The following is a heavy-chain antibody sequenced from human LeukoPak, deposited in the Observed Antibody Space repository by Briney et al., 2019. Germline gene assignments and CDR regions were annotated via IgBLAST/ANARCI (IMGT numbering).Heavy chain of an antibody. CDR3: ARSRRDGYNYLDY. CDR2: IDYSGST. Sequence: PSETLSLTCTVSGGSISSYYWSWIRQTPGKGLEWIGYIDYSGSTNHNPSLKSRVTISVDTSKNQFSLKLSSVTAADTAVYYCARSRRDGYNYLDYWGQGTLVTVSS. D-gene: IGHD5-24*01. V-gene: IGHV4-59*01. CDR1: GGSISSYY. J-gene: IGHJ4*02.